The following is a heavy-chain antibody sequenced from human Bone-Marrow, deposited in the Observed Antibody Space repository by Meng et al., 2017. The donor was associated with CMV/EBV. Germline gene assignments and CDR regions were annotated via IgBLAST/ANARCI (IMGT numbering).Heavy chain of an antibody. D-gene: IGHD6-19*01. CDR1: GYTFTSYG. J-gene: IGHJ6*02. V-gene: IGHV1-18*01. CDR3: ARDIGEGLGSGWPWHYYGMDV. CDR2: ISAYNGNT. Sequence: ASVKVSCKASGYTFTSYGISWVRQAPGQGLEWMGWISAYNGNTNYAQKLQGRVTMTTDTSTSTAYMELRSLRSDDTAVYYCARDIGEGLGSGWPWHYYGMDVWAQGTTVTVPS.